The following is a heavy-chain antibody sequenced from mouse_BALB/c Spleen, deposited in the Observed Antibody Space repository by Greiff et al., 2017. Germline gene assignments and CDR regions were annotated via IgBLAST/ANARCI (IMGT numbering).Heavy chain of an antibody. J-gene: IGHJ4*01. D-gene: IGHD2-1*01. Sequence: EVMLVESGGGLVKPGGSLKLSCAASGFTFSSYAMSWVRQTPEKRLEWVATISSGGSYTYYPDSVKGRFTISRDNAKNTLYLQMSSLRSEDTAMYYCARDGNYSYYAMDYWGQGTSVTVSS. CDR2: ISSGGSYT. CDR1: GFTFSSYA. V-gene: IGHV5-9-1*01. CDR3: ARDGNYSYYAMDY.